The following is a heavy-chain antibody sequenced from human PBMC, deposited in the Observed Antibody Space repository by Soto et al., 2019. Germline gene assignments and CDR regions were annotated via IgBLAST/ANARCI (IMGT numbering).Heavy chain of an antibody. Sequence: QVQMVESGGGVVQPGRSLRLSCAASGFSFSTYGMHWVRQAPGKGLEWVAVISYDGSHKYYADSVKGRHTMSRDNSKNTLYLQMNSLGAEDTAVYYCATDRTQKWWKNENYHGMDVWGQGTTVNVSS. CDR3: ATDRTQKWWKNENYHGMDV. V-gene: IGHV3-30*03. CDR1: GFSFSTYG. CDR2: ISYDGSHK. J-gene: IGHJ6*02. D-gene: IGHD2-8*01.